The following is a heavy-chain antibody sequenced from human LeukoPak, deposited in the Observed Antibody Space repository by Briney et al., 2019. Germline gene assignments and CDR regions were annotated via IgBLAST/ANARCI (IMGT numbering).Heavy chain of an antibody. V-gene: IGHV3-33*01. CDR3: ARDPLGGYYDSSGYRVSYYYGMDV. Sequence: GGSLRLSCAASGFTFSSYGMHWVRQAPGKGLEWVAVIWYDGSNKYYADSVKGRFTISRDNSKNTLYVQMNSLRAEDTAVYYCARDPLGGYYDSSGYRVSYYYGMDVWGQGTTVTVSS. CDR2: IWYDGSNK. D-gene: IGHD3-22*01. J-gene: IGHJ6*02. CDR1: GFTFSSYG.